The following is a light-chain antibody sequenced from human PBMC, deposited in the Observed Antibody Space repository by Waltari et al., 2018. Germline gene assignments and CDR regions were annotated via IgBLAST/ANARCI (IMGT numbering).Light chain of an antibody. V-gene: IGLV2-8*01. J-gene: IGLJ1*01. CDR2: EVN. CDR1: SSDVGGYNY. Sequence: QSALTRPPSASGSPGQSVTISCTGTSSDVGGYNYVSWYQQHPGKAPKLMIYEVNKRPAGVPDRFSGSRSGNTASRTVSGLQAEDEADYYCSSYAGSNDYVFGTGTEVTVL. CDR3: SSYAGSNDYV.